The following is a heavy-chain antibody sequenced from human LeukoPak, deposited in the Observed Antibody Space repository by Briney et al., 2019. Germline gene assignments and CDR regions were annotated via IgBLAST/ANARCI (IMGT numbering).Heavy chain of an antibody. CDR1: GGSISSYY. J-gene: IGHJ4*02. V-gene: IGHV4-59*01. CDR2: IYYSGTT. CDR3: PRTSRGKIGGWDY. D-gene: IGHD3-16*01. Sequence: PETLSLTCTVSGGSISSYYWSWIRQPPGEGLEWFVYIYYSGTTNYHTSRKSRVTISVETSKNQFSLKLSSVTAATTAVYYCPRTSRGKIGGWDYWGQGTLVAVYS.